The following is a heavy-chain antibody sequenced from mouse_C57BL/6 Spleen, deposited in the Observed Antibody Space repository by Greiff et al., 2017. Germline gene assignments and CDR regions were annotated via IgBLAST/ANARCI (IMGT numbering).Heavy chain of an antibody. V-gene: IGHV1-69*01. CDR3: ARSGYSNDMAWLAY. Sequence: VQLQQPGAELVMPGASVKLSCKASGYTFTSYWLHWVKQRPGQGLEWIGEIDPSDSYTNYNQKFKGKSTLTVDQSSSTAYMQLSSLTSEDAAVDYWARSGYSNDMAWLAYWGQGTRVTVSA. J-gene: IGHJ3*01. D-gene: IGHD2-12*01. CDR1: GYTFTSYW. CDR2: IDPSDSYT.